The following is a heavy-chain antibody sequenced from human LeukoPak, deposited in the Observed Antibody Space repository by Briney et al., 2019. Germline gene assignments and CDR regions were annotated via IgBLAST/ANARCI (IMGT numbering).Heavy chain of an antibody. Sequence: GGSLRLSCAASGFTFSSYSMNWVRQAPGKGLEWVSSISSSSSYIYYADSVKGRFTISRDNAKNSLYLQMNSLRAGDTAVYYCARDPNYYDSSGYYWGQGTLVTVSS. D-gene: IGHD3-22*01. CDR1: GFTFSSYS. CDR2: ISSSSSYI. V-gene: IGHV3-21*01. CDR3: ARDPNYYDSSGYY. J-gene: IGHJ4*02.